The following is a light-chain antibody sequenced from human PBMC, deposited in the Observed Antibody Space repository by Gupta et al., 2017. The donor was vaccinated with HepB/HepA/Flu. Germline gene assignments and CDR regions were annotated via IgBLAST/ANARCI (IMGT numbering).Light chain of an antibody. V-gene: IGLV1-40*01. CDR3: QSYDSSLSGSGV. J-gene: IGLJ2*01. CDR1: SSNIGAGYD. CDR2: GNS. Sequence: QSVLTQPPSVSGAPGQRVTISCTGSSSNIGAGYDVHWYQQRPGTAPNLLIYGNSNRPSGVPDRFSGSKSGTSASLAITGLQAEDEADYYCQSYDSSLSGSGVFGGGTKLTVL.